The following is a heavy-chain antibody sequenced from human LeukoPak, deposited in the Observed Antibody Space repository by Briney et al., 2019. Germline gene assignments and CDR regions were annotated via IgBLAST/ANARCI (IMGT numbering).Heavy chain of an antibody. CDR3: ARDTCYYGSGRGMDV. D-gene: IGHD3-10*01. Sequence: PGGSLRLSCAASGFTVSSNYMSWVRQAPGKGLEWVSVIYSGGSTYYADSVKGRFTISRDNSKNTLYLQMNSLRAEDTAVYYCARDTCYYGSGRGMDVWGKGTTVTVSS. V-gene: IGHV3-53*01. J-gene: IGHJ6*03. CDR2: IYSGGST. CDR1: GFTVSSNY.